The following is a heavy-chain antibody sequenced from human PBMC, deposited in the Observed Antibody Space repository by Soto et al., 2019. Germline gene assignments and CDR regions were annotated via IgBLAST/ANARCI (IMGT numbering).Heavy chain of an antibody. CDR2: INAGNGNT. D-gene: IGHD2-15*01. Sequence: ASVKVSCKASGYTFTSYAMHWVRQAPGQRLEWMGWINAGNGNTKYSQKFQGRVTMTRDTSASTAYMELSSLRSDDTAVYYCARGRPVVAATSPTHWFDPWGQGTLVTVSS. CDR3: ARGRPVVAATSPTHWFDP. CDR1: GYTFTSYA. J-gene: IGHJ5*02. V-gene: IGHV1-3*01.